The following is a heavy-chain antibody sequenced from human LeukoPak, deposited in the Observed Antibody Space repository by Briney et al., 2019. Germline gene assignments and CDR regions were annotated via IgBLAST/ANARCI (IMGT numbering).Heavy chain of an antibody. D-gene: IGHD4-17*01. V-gene: IGHV4-59*11. Sequence: SETLSLTCTVSGGSISSHYRSWVRQPPGKGLEWIGYISYIGSTNYNPSLKSRVTITVNTSKNQFSLKLSSVTAADAAVFFCAGDPTTVTKGLEIWGQGTMVTVSS. J-gene: IGHJ3*02. CDR3: AGDPTTVTKGLEI. CDR1: GGSISSHY. CDR2: ISYIGST.